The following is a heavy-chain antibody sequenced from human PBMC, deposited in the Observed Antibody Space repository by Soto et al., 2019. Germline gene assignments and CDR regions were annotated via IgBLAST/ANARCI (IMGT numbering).Heavy chain of an antibody. Sequence: VGSLILSCSASVFTFISYSISLFLQAPGKGLEWVSAISGSGGSTYYADSVKGRFTISRDNSKNTLYLQMNSLRAEDTAVYYCAKDNGKYDSTPGQIWGKGKMVTVSS. V-gene: IGHV3-23*01. D-gene: IGHD3-22*01. CDR3: AKDNGKYDSTPGQI. CDR2: ISGSGGST. J-gene: IGHJ3*01. CDR1: VFTFISYS.